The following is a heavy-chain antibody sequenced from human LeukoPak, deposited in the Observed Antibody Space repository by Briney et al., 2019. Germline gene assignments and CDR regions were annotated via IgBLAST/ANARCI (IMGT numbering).Heavy chain of an antibody. CDR3: ARDKRSIAAAGPYFDY. CDR1: GFTFSSYS. J-gene: IGHJ4*02. Sequence: PGGSLRLSCAASGFTFSSYSMNWVRQAPGKGLEWVSSISSSSSYIYYTDSVKGRFTISRDNAKNSLYLQMNSLRAEDTAVYYCARDKRSIAAAGPYFDYWGQGTLVTVSS. D-gene: IGHD6-13*01. V-gene: IGHV3-21*01. CDR2: ISSSSSYI.